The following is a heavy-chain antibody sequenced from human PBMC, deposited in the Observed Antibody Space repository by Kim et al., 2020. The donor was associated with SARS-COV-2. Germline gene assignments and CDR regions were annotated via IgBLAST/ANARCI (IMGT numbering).Heavy chain of an antibody. V-gene: IGHV3-23*01. D-gene: IGHD3-10*01. CDR2: ISGSGVNT. CDR1: GFTFSFYA. Sequence: GGSLRLSCAASGFTFSFYAMNWVRQAPGKGLEWVSTISGSGVNTYYANSVKGRFTISRDNSKNTLYLQMNSLRVEDTAVYYCAKDFWFWEDGYWGQGTLV. J-gene: IGHJ4*02. CDR3: AKDFWFWEDGY.